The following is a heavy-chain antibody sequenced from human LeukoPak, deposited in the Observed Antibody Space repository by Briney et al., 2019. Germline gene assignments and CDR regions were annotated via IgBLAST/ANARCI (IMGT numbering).Heavy chain of an antibody. CDR3: ARRGVTRGYSYGYFDY. CDR1: GGSFSGYY. V-gene: IGHV4-34*01. D-gene: IGHD5-18*01. CDR2: INHSGST. Sequence: SETLSLTCAVYGGSFSGYYWSWIRQPPGKGLEWIGEINHSGSTNYNPSLKSRVTISVDTSKNQFSLKLSSVTAADTAVYYCARRGVTRGYSYGYFDYWGRGTLVTVSS. J-gene: IGHJ4*02.